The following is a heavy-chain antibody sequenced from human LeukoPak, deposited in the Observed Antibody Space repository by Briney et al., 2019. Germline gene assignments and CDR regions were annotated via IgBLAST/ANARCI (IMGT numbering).Heavy chain of an antibody. D-gene: IGHD2-15*01. CDR2: INKDGSEK. Sequence: GGSLRLSCAASGFTFSTYWMNWVRQAPGKGLEWVASINKDGSEKYYVDSMKGRFTISRDNAKNSLYPQMNSLRAEDTAVYYCARVHFCSGPTCYGFFDYWGQGTLVTVSS. CDR1: GFTFSTYW. CDR3: ARVHFCSGPTCYGFFDY. V-gene: IGHV3-7*03. J-gene: IGHJ4*02.